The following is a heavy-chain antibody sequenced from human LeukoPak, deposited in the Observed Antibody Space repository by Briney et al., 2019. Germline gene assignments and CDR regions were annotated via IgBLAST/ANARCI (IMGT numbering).Heavy chain of an antibody. J-gene: IGHJ4*02. CDR2: IYYSGST. D-gene: IGHD4-17*01. Sequence: SETLSLTCTVSGGSISSYYWSWIRQPPGKGLEWIGYIYYSGSTNYNPSLKSRVAISVDTSKNQFSLKLSSVTAADTAVYYCARHRGSANYADYWVDYWGQRTLVTVSS. CDR1: GGSISSYY. CDR3: ARHRGSANYADYWVDY. V-gene: IGHV4-59*01.